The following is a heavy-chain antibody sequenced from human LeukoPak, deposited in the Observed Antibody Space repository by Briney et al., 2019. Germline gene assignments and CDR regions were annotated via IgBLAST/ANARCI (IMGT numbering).Heavy chain of an antibody. CDR2: ISGSSSSI. Sequence: GGSLRLSCAASGFTFSSYSMNWVRQAPGKGLEWVSSISGSSSSIYYVDSVKGRFTVSRDNAKNSLYLQMNSLRAEDTAVYYCVRATAFDIWGQGTMVTVSS. V-gene: IGHV3-21*01. CDR1: GFTFSSYS. CDR3: VRATAFDI. J-gene: IGHJ3*02.